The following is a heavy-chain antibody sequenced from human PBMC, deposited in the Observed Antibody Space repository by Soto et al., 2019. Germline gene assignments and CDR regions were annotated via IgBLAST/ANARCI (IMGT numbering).Heavy chain of an antibody. D-gene: IGHD4-17*01. V-gene: IGHV3-33*01. Sequence: GGSLRLSCAASGFTFSSYGMHWVRQAPGKGLEWVAVIWYDGSNKYYADSVKGRFTISRDNSKNTLYLQMNSLRAEDTAVYYCARDAASKSLYGDYDYYYGMDVWGQGTTVTVSS. CDR1: GFTFSSYG. CDR2: IWYDGSNK. J-gene: IGHJ6*02. CDR3: ARDAASKSLYGDYDYYYGMDV.